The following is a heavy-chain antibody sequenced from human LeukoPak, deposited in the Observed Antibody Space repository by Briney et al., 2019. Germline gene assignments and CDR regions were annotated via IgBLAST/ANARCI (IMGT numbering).Heavy chain of an antibody. D-gene: IGHD3-22*01. CDR2: IYSGGST. J-gene: IGHJ6*02. Sequence: GGSLRLSCAASGFTVSSNYMSWVRQAPGKGLEWVSGIYSGGSTYCADSVKGRFTISRDNSKNTLYLQMNSLRAEDTAVYYCASSTKVVITTLYYYYGMDVWGQGTTVTVSS. CDR1: GFTVSSNY. V-gene: IGHV3-66*01. CDR3: ASSTKVVITTLYYYYGMDV.